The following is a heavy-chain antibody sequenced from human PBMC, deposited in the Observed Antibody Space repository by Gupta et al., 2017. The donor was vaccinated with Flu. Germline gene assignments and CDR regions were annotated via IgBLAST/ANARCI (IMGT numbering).Heavy chain of an antibody. Sequence: EVQLLESGGGLVQPGGSLRLSCAASGFMLSRYALRWVRRAPGKGLEWVSVISGSGGSTYYADSVKGRFTIPRDNSKNTLYLQMNSLRAEDTAVYYCAKDTYCSGGSCYYNWFDPWGQGTLVTVSS. CDR1: GFMLSRYA. CDR2: ISGSGGST. J-gene: IGHJ5*02. D-gene: IGHD2-15*01. CDR3: AKDTYCSGGSCYYNWFDP. V-gene: IGHV3-23*01.